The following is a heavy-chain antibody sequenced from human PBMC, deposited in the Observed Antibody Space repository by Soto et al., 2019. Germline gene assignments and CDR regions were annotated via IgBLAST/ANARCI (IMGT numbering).Heavy chain of an antibody. CDR2: MYYSGKT. Sequence: SETLSLTCTVSGGSIRRSSFFWGWIRQPPGKGLEWIGTMYYSGKTYYNPSLKSRVSISVDISKNQFSPNLSSVTAADTAVYYCAILGRSSWYLDWYFDLWGRGTPVTVSS. V-gene: IGHV4-39*01. J-gene: IGHJ2*01. CDR1: GGSIRRSSFF. CDR3: AILGRSSWYLDWYFDL. D-gene: IGHD6-13*01.